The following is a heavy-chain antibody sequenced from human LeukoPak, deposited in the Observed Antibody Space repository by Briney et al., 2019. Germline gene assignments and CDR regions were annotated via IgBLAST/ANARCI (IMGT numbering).Heavy chain of an antibody. D-gene: IGHD1-26*01. CDR3: AKDERYSGSYRNYFDY. V-gene: IGHV4-59*01. J-gene: IGHJ4*02. CDR1: GGSMRNYY. Sequence: SETLSLTCSVSGGSMRNYYWSWIRQPPGKGLEWIGYIYYSGSTNYNPSLKSRVTISVDTSKNQFSLKLSSVTAADTVVYYCAKDERYSGSYRNYFDYWGQGTLVTVSS. CDR2: IYYSGST.